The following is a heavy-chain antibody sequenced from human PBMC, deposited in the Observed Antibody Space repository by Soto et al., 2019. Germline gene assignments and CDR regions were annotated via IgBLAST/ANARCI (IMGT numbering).Heavy chain of an antibody. CDR1: GGSISSSDYY. CDR3: TRRGYSYDVMYAFDI. D-gene: IGHD5-18*01. CDR2: ISYRGTT. V-gene: IGHV4-39*01. Sequence: QLQLQESGPGLVKPSETLSLTCTVSGGSISSSDYYWGWIRQPPGKGLEWIGSISYRGTTYYNPYQPSLKSRVTIYVDTSRNQFSLKLNSVTAADTAVYYCTRRGYSYDVMYAFDIWGQGTMVTVSS. J-gene: IGHJ3*02.